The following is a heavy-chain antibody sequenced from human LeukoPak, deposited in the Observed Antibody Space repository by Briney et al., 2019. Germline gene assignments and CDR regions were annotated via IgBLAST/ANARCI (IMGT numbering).Heavy chain of an antibody. CDR1: GFNFRTYG. CDR2: ISSSGSYI. J-gene: IGHJ4*02. D-gene: IGHD1-26*01. V-gene: IGHV3-21*01. Sequence: GGSLRLSCAASGFNFRTYGMHWVRQTPGRGLEWVSSISSSGSYIYYADSVKGRFTVSRDNAKNSPSLQMNSLRAEDTAVYYCARGGHDGTYYLSYWGQGTLVTVSS. CDR3: ARGGHDGTYYLSY.